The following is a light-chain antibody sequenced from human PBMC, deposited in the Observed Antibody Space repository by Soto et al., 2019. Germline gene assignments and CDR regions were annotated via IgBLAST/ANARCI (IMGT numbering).Light chain of an antibody. CDR1: QSISSW. CDR3: QQYGGT. Sequence: DIQMTQSPSTLSASVGDRVTITCRASQSISSWLAWYQQKPGKAPKLLIYDASSLESGVPSRFSGSGSGTEFTLTISSLQPDDFATYYCQQYGGTFGQGTKLEIK. V-gene: IGKV1-5*01. J-gene: IGKJ2*02. CDR2: DAS.